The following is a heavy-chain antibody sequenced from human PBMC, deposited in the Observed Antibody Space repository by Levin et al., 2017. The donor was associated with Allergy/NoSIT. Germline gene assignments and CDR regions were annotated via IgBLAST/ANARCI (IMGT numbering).Heavy chain of an antibody. Sequence: GESLKISCGASGFTFSNYAMNWVRQAPGKGLEWVSSIGDSGGNTYYADSVKGRFTISRDNSKDTLYLQMNSLRAEDTALYYCAKDRDRYGWDFDYWGQGTLVTVSS. J-gene: IGHJ4*02. V-gene: IGHV3-23*01. D-gene: IGHD5-18*01. CDR1: GFTFSNYA. CDR2: IGDSGGNT. CDR3: AKDRDRYGWDFDY.